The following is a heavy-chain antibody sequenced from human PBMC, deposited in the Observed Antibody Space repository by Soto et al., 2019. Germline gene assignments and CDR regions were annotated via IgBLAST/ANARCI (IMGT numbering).Heavy chain of an antibody. CDR1: GFTFSSYG. J-gene: IGHJ4*02. CDR3: AKEKHFWSGSLSY. Sequence: VQLVESGGGVVQPGRSLRLSCAASGFTFSSYGMHWVRQAPGKGLEWVAVISYDGSNKYYADSVKGRFTISRDNSKNTLYLQMNSLRAEDTAVYYCAKEKHFWSGSLSYWGQGTLVTVSS. V-gene: IGHV3-30*18. CDR2: ISYDGSNK. D-gene: IGHD3-3*02.